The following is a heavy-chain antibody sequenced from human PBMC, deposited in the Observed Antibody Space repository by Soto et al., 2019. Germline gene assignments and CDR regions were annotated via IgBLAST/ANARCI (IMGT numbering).Heavy chain of an antibody. Sequence: GASVKVSCKASGYTFTSYAMHWVRQAPGQGLEWMGRIIPILGIANYAQNFQGRVTITAEKSTSTAYLELSSLRSEDTALYYCARGIGDSSGYHQSDYWGQETLVTVSS. J-gene: IGHJ4*02. CDR2: IIPILGIA. CDR1: GYTFTSYA. V-gene: IGHV1-69*04. CDR3: ARGIGDSSGYHQSDY. D-gene: IGHD3-22*01.